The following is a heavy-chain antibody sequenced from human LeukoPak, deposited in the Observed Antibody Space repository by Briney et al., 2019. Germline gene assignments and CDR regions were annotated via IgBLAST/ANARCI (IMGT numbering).Heavy chain of an antibody. D-gene: IGHD3-16*01. V-gene: IGHV3-21*01. CDR2: INFSSSYI. J-gene: IGHJ6*02. CDR1: GFTFSSYS. Sequence: GGSLRLSCAASGFTFSSYSRNWVRQAPGKGLEWVSCINFSSSYIYYADSVKGRFTVSRDNAKNSLYLQMNSLGAEDTAVYYCARESARGIYGLDVWGQGTTVTVSS. CDR3: ARESARGIYGLDV.